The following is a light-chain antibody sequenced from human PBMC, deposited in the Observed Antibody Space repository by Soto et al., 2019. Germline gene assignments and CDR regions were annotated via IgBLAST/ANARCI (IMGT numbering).Light chain of an antibody. Sequence: DIQMTQSPSTLSASVGDRVTITCRASQSISSWLAWYQQKPGKAPKLLIYGASSLESGVPSRFSRSGSVTEFTLTIDSLQPDDFATYYCQQYNSSSPTFGQGTKLEIK. CDR1: QSISSW. CDR2: GAS. V-gene: IGKV1-5*01. J-gene: IGKJ2*01. CDR3: QQYNSSSPT.